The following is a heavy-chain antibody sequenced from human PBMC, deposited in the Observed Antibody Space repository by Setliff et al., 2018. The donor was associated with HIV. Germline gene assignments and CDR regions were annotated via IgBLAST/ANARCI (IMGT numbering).Heavy chain of an antibody. CDR1: GGSISSSSYY. J-gene: IGHJ1*01. CDR2: IYTSGST. CDR3: ARSLWLGDIQH. D-gene: IGHD2-21*01. V-gene: IGHV4-61*05. Sequence: PSETLSLTCTVSGGSISSSSYYWGWIRQPPGKGLEWIGHIYTSGSTNYNPSLKSRVTISVDTSKNQFSLKLSSVTAADTAVYYCARSLWLGDIQHWGQGTLVTVSS.